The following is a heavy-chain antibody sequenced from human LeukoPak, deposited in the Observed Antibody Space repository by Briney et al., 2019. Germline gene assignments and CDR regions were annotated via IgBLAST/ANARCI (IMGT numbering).Heavy chain of an antibody. J-gene: IGHJ4*02. CDR3: ARDRGTYYFGSGSYPPALDY. CDR1: GFTFGSYW. D-gene: IGHD3-10*01. Sequence: GGSLRLSCSASGFTFGSYWMTWVRQAPGKGLEWVANIKEDGSEINYVDSVKGRFTISRDNAKNSLYLQMKSLTADDTAVYYGARDRGTYYFGSGSYPPALDYWGQGTVVTVSS. CDR2: IKEDGSEI. V-gene: IGHV3-7*01.